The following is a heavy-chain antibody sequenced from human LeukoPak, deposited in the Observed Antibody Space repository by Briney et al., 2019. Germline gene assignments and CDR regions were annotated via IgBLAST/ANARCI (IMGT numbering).Heavy chain of an antibody. J-gene: IGHJ6*02. V-gene: IGHV3-21*04. CDR3: ARGGGLDV. CDR2: ISSSSSYI. CDR1: GFTFRNYV. D-gene: IGHD3-16*01. Sequence: GGSLRLSCAASGFTFRNYVIHWVRQAPGKGLEWVSSISSSSSYIYYADSVKGRFTISRDNAKNSLYLQMSNLRAEDTAVYFCARGGGLDVWGQGATVTVSS.